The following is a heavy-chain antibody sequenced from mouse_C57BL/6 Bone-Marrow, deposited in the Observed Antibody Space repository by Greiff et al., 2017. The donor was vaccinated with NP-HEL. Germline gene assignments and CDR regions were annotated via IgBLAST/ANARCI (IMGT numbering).Heavy chain of an antibody. D-gene: IGHD2-4*01. CDR3: ARPYDYDGEVWFAY. V-gene: IGHV5-2*01. J-gene: IGHJ3*01. Sequence: EVQVVESGGGLVQPGESLKLSCESNEYEFPSHDMSWVRKTPEKRLELVAAINSDGGSTYYPDTMERRFIISRDNTKKTLYLQMSSLRSEDTALYYCARPYDYDGEVWFAYWGQGTLVTVSA. CDR2: INSDGGST. CDR1: EYEFPSHD.